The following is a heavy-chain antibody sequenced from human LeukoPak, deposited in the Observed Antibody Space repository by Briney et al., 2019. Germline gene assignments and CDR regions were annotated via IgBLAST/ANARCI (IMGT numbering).Heavy chain of an antibody. CDR3: ARQRGHSYEFDY. CDR2: IYYSGST. CDR1: GGSISSGGYY. Sequence: SQTLSLTCTVSGGSISSGGYYWSWIRQHPGKGLEWIGYIYYSGSTYYNPSLKSRVTISVDTSKNQFSLKLSSVTAADTAVYYCARQRGHSYEFDYWGQGTLVTVSS. J-gene: IGHJ4*02. D-gene: IGHD5-18*01. V-gene: IGHV4-31*03.